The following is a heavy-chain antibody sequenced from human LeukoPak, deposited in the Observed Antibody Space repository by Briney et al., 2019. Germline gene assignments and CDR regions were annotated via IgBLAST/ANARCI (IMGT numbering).Heavy chain of an antibody. CDR3: ARGPYRGFDY. Sequence: SETLSLTCAVYGGSFSGYYWSWIRQPPGKGLEWIGEINHSGSTNYNPSLKSRVTISVDTSKNQFSLKLSSVTAAHTAVYYCARGPYRGFDYWGQGTLVTVSS. V-gene: IGHV4-34*01. D-gene: IGHD1-14*01. CDR2: INHSGST. CDR1: GGSFSGYY. J-gene: IGHJ4*02.